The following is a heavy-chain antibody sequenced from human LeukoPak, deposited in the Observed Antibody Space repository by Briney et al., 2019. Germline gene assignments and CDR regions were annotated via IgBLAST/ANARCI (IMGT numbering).Heavy chain of an antibody. V-gene: IGHV1-69*05. CDR3: ARGIQLGDYYYMDV. CDR1: GGTFSSYA. CDR2: IIPIFGTA. D-gene: IGHD5-18*01. Sequence: GASVKVSCKASGGTFSSYAISWVRQAPGQGLEWTGGIIPIFGTANYAQKFQGRVTITTDESTSTAYMELSSLRSEDTAVYYCARGIQLGDYYYMDVWGKGTTVTVSS. J-gene: IGHJ6*03.